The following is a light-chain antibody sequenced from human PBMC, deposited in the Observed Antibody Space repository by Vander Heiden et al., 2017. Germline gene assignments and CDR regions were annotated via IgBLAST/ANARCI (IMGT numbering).Light chain of an antibody. CDR1: NSNIGSNY. CDR2: KDN. V-gene: IGLV1-47*01. Sequence: QSVLTQALSASGTPGQRVTISCSGSNSNIGSNYVYWFQQFPGTAPELLIYKDNQRPSGVPDRVSGSKSGTSASLAICGVRSEDEADYHCAAWDDNLSAWVFGGGTKLTVL. J-gene: IGLJ3*02. CDR3: AAWDDNLSAWV.